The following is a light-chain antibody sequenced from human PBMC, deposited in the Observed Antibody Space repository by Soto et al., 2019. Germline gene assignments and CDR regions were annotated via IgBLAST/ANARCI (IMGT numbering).Light chain of an antibody. CDR3: QQYSTYPLT. V-gene: IGKV1-5*03. CDR1: QSISSL. J-gene: IGKJ5*01. Sequence: DIQMTQSPSTLSASVGDRVTITCRASQSISSLLAWYQQKPGRAPTLLIYKASTLESGVPSRFSGSESGTEFTLTISSLRPDDFATYYYQQYSTYPLTFGQGTQLDIK. CDR2: KAS.